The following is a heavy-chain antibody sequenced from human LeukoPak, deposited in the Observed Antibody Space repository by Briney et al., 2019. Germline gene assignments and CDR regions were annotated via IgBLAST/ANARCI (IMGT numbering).Heavy chain of an antibody. CDR2: ISGSGGST. D-gene: IGHD1-26*01. Sequence: PGGSLRLSCAASGFTFSSYAMSWVRQAPGKGLEWVSVISGSGGSTYSADSVKGRFTIPRDNSKNTLYLQMSSLRAEDTAVYFCAKSQDGGRLFHFDYWGQGTLVTVSS. V-gene: IGHV3-23*01. J-gene: IGHJ4*02. CDR3: AKSQDGGRLFHFDY. CDR1: GFTFSSYA.